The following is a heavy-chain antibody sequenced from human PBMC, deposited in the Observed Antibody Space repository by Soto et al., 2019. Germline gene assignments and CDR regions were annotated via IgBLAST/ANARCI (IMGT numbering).Heavy chain of an antibody. CDR1: GGTFSSYA. J-gene: IGHJ3*02. D-gene: IGHD2-15*01. CDR2: IIPIFGTA. CDR3: ARAGGQDIVVVVAAIPADAFDI. Sequence: SVKVSWKASGGTFSSYAISWVRQAPGQGLEWMGGIIPIFGTANYAQKFQGRVTITADESTSTAYMELSSLRSEDTAVYYCARAGGQDIVVVVAAIPADAFDIWGQGTMVTVSS. V-gene: IGHV1-69*13.